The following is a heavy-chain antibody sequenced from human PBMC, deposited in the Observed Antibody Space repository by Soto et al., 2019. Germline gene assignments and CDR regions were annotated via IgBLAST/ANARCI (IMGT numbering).Heavy chain of an antibody. V-gene: IGHV4-59*01. CDR2: GLRPDYT. Sequence: TSETLSLTCTVSGGSINDYYWSWTRQPPGKGLEWIAYGLRPDYTGYNPSLRNRVTISSDTSKNQFSLRWISVTAADTAVYYCGAGSDHAKSAHWGQGPRVTVPS. J-gene: IGHJ4*01. CDR3: GAGSDHAKSAH. CDR1: GGSINDYY. D-gene: IGHD2-15*01.